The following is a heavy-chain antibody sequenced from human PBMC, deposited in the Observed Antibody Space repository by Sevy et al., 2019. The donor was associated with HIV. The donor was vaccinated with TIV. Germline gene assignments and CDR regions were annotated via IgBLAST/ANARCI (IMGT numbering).Heavy chain of an antibody. V-gene: IGHV3-30*02. CDR1: KFPFRSNG. CDR3: AKDLRVVIPAAMQPADL. D-gene: IGHD2-2*01. Sequence: GGSLRLSCVASKFPFRSNGFHWVRQPPGKGLEWLSYINFDGSDRKYADSVKGRFTVSRDNSKNTLYLQMNSLRAEDTAVYYYAKDLRVVIPAAMQPADLWGQGTLVTVSS. CDR2: INFDGSDR. J-gene: IGHJ5*02.